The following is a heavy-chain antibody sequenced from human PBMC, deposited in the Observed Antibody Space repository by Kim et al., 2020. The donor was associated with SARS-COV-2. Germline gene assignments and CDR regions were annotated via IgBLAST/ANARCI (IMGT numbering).Heavy chain of an antibody. Sequence: GGSLRLSCAASGFSFDNYAMHWVRQVPGKGLEWVSLINAYGGAKYYAESVLGRFFISRDNIKNILYLQMNSLTIEDSAFYYCAKDMDYADYYYDGMDVWGQGTTVTVSS. V-gene: IGHV3-43*02. CDR2: INAYGGAK. D-gene: IGHD2-2*01. J-gene: IGHJ6*02. CDR1: GFSFDNYA. CDR3: AKDMDYADYYYDGMDV.